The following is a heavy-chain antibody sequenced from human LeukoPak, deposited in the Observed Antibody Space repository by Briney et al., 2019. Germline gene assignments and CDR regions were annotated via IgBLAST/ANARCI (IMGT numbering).Heavy chain of an antibody. CDR2: ISAYNNGYT. CDR3: VRDGHSSGYYQTDAFHI. Sequence: ASVKVSCEASGYTFTSYGISWVRQAPGQGLEWMGWISAYNNGYTNHTQKLQGRVTMTTDTSTSTAYMELRSLRSDDTAVYYCVRDGHSSGYYQTDAFHIWGQGTMVTVSS. D-gene: IGHD3-22*01. CDR1: GYTFTSYG. V-gene: IGHV1-18*01. J-gene: IGHJ3*02.